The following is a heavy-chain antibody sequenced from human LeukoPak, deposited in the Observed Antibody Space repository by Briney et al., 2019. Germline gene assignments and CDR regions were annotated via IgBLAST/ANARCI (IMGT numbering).Heavy chain of an antibody. D-gene: IGHD3-10*02. CDR1: GFTFSSYA. V-gene: IGHV3-23*01. J-gene: IGHJ4*02. Sequence: GGSLRLSCAASGFTFSSYAMSWVRQAPGKGLEWVLTVCGSEGSTNYTNPVKGPSTIPRDNSKITLYLKMNSLRAEDTAVYYCAKDCSPPGASLCYFDYWGQGSLVTVSS. CDR3: AKDCSPPGASLCYFDY. CDR2: VCGSEGST.